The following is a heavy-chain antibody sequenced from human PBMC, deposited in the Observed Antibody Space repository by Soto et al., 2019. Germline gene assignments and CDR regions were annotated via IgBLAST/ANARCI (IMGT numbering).Heavy chain of an antibody. CDR3: ARGRSGGSCYSVFTSCGLTFDY. J-gene: IGHJ4*02. Sequence: ASETLSLTCAVYGGSFRGYYWSWIRQPPGKGVGWVGEINHSGSTTYNPSLKSRVNISVDTSKNQFSLKLSSVTAADTAVYYCARGRSGGSCYSVFTSCGLTFDYWGQGNMVTVSS. V-gene: IGHV4-34*01. CDR1: GGSFRGYY. CDR2: INHSGST. D-gene: IGHD2-15*01.